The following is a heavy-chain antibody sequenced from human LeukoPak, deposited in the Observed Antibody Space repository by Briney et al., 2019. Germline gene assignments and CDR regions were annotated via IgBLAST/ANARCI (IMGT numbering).Heavy chain of an antibody. J-gene: IGHJ6*02. Sequence: AGGSLRLSCAASGFTFSTYWMSWVRQAPGKGLEWVSYISSSGSTIYYADSVKGRFTISRDNAKNSLYLQMNSLRAEDTAVYYCARIRVTAAAGTGYYYYGMDVWGQGTTVTVSS. V-gene: IGHV3-11*01. CDR1: GFTFSTYW. D-gene: IGHD6-13*01. CDR2: ISSSGSTI. CDR3: ARIRVTAAAGTGYYYYGMDV.